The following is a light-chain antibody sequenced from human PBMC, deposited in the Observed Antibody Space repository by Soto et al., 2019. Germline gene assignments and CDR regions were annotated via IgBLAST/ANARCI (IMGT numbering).Light chain of an antibody. Sequence: EIVMTQSPDTLSVSPGGRATVSCRASESVSSNLAWYQQKAGQAPRLLIYGASTRATGIPARFSGSGSGTDFTLTISRLEPEDFAVYYCQQYGSSPPMYTFGQGTKVDI. CDR1: ESVSSN. CDR3: QQYGSSPPMYT. CDR2: GAS. J-gene: IGKJ2*01. V-gene: IGKV3-20*01.